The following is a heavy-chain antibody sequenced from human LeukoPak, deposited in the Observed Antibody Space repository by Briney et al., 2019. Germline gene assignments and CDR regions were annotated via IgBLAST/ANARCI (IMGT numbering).Heavy chain of an antibody. J-gene: IGHJ3*02. CDR2: ISGSGGST. Sequence: GGSLRLSCAASGFTFSSYEMSWVRQAPGKGLEWVSAISGSGGSTYYADSVKGRFTISRDNSKNTPYLQMNSLRAEDTAVYYCAKDDHELLWFGDALLDAFDIWGQGTMVTVSS. V-gene: IGHV3-23*01. D-gene: IGHD3-10*01. CDR3: AKDDHELLWFGDALLDAFDI. CDR1: GFTFSSYE.